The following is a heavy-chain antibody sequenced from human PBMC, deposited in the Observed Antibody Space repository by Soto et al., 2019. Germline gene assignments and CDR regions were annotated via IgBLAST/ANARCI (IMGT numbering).Heavy chain of an antibody. D-gene: IGHD2-8*01. Sequence: QVQLQQWGAGLLKPSETLSLTCAVYGGSFSGYYWSWIRQPPGKGLEWIGEINHSGSTNYNPSLKSRVTISVDTSKNQFSLKLSSVTAADTAVYYCAREWRSRGRFDPWGQGTLVTVSS. CDR2: INHSGST. CDR1: GGSFSGYY. CDR3: AREWRSRGRFDP. V-gene: IGHV4-34*01. J-gene: IGHJ5*02.